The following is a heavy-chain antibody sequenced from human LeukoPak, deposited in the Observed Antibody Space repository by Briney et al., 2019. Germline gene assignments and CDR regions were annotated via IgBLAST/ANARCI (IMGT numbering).Heavy chain of an antibody. Sequence: SETLSLTCAVYGGSFSGYYWRWIRQPPGKGLEGIGEINHSGSTNYNPSLKSRVTISVDTSKNQFSLKLSSVTAADTAVYYCARGRGITMVRGVGFDYWGQGTLVTVSS. CDR2: INHSGST. V-gene: IGHV4-34*01. CDR3: ARGRGITMVRGVGFDY. D-gene: IGHD3-10*01. J-gene: IGHJ4*02. CDR1: GGSFSGYY.